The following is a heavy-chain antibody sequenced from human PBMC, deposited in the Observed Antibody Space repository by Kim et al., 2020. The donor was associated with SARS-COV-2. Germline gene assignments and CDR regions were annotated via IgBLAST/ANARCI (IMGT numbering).Heavy chain of an antibody. CDR3: ARDFPRWNNSGDLTTGGRFDP. V-gene: IGHV1-3*01. CDR2: INAGNGNT. Sequence: ASVKVSCKASGYTFTSYAMHWVRQASGQRLEWMGWINAGNGNTKYSQKFQGRVTITRDTSASTAYMELSSLRSEDTAVYYCARDFPRWNNSGDLTTGGRFDPWGQGTLVTVSS. D-gene: IGHD1-1*01. CDR1: GYTFTSYA. J-gene: IGHJ5*02.